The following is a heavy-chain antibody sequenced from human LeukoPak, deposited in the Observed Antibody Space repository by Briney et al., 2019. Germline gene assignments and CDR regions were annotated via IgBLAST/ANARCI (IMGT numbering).Heavy chain of an antibody. Sequence: GGSLRLSCAASGLTFSSYWMTWVRQAPGKRLEWVANIKQDGSEKYYVDSVKGRFTISRDNAKNSLYLQMKSLRAEDTAVYYCARLAYCGDDCLSAFDIWGQGTMVTVSS. CDR1: GLTFSSYW. CDR3: ARLAYCGDDCLSAFDI. D-gene: IGHD2-21*02. V-gene: IGHV3-7*05. J-gene: IGHJ3*02. CDR2: IKQDGSEK.